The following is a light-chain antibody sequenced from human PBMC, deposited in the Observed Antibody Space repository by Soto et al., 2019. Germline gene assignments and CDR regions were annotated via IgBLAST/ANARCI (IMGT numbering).Light chain of an antibody. CDR2: AVS. Sequence: QSALTQPASVSGSPGQSITVSCTGTSSDIGSYNLVSWYQHHPGKAPKLMIYAVSKRPSGVSSRFSGSKSGNTASLTISGLHAEDEADYFCCSYAGSSTLLFGGGTKVTVL. V-gene: IGLV2-23*02. CDR3: CSYAGSSTLL. CDR1: SSDIGSYNL. J-gene: IGLJ3*02.